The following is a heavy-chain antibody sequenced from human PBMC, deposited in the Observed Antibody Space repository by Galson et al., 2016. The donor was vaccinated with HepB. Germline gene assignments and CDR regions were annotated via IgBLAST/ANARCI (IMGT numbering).Heavy chain of an antibody. CDR2: TRNKVNSYTT. V-gene: IGHV3-72*01. CDR3: ARPSGKYSGGFDI. CDR1: GFRFSEHY. Sequence: LRLSCAASGFRFSEHYMDWVRQAPGKGLEWVGRTRNKVNSYTTEYAASVKGRFTISRDDSKNSLFLQMNSLKTEDTALYYCARPSGKYSGGFDIWGQGTMVTVSS. D-gene: IGHD2/OR15-2a*01. J-gene: IGHJ3*02.